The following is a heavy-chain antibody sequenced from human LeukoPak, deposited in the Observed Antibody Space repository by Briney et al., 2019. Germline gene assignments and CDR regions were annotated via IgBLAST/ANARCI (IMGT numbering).Heavy chain of an antibody. CDR1: GDSSGYS. J-gene: IGHJ4*02. D-gene: IGHD3-10*01. CDR2: IYSSYFT. V-gene: IGHV4-4*07. Sequence: PSETLSLTCTVSGDSSGYSWSWLRQPAGKELEWIGRIYSSYFTEYNLSLDGRVTMSIDTSKNQFSLMLGSVTAADTAVYYCARVHIVTGTYFDSWGQGALVTASS. CDR3: ARVHIVTGTYFDS.